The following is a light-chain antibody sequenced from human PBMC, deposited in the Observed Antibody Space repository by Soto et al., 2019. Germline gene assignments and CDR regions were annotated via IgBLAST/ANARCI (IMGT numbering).Light chain of an antibody. Sequence: QSSLTQPASVSGSPGQSFTISCTGTSSDVGAYHSVSWYQQHPGKAPKLIIFDVSNRPSGVSNRFSGSKSGNTASLAISGXXXXXXAXYYCXSXXXXXXXMFGXGT. CDR3: XSXXXXXXXM. V-gene: IGLV2-14*03. CDR2: DVS. CDR1: SSDVGAYHS. J-gene: IGLJ3*02.